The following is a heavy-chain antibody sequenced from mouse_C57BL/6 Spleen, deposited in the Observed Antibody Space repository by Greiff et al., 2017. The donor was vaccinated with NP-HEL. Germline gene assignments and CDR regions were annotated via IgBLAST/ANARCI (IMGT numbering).Heavy chain of an antibody. Sequence: DVHLVESGGGLVQPGGSMKLSCVASGFTFSNYWMNWVRQSPEKGLEWVAQIRLKSDNYATHYAESVKGRFTISRDDSKSSVYLQMNNLRAEDTGIYYCTGRYEGAYWGQGTLVTVSA. D-gene: IGHD1-1*01. CDR2: IRLKSDNYAT. CDR1: GFTFSNYW. J-gene: IGHJ3*01. V-gene: IGHV6-3*01. CDR3: TGRYEGAY.